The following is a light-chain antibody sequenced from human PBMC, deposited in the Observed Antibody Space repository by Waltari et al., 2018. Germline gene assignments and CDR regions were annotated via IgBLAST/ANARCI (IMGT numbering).Light chain of an antibody. CDR3: QQYYSTPLT. V-gene: IGKV4-1*01. Sequence: DIVMSQSHDALAVSLGEWATHNCTSSQSFLYSSNNKNYLDWYQQKPGQPPKLLFYWASNRESGVPDRFSGSGSGTDFTLTISSLQAEDVAVYYCQQYYSTPLTFGGGTKVEIK. J-gene: IGKJ4*01. CDR1: QSFLYSSNNKNY. CDR2: WAS.